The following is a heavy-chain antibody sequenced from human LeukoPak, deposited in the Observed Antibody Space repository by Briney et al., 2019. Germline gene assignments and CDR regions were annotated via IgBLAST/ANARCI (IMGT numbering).Heavy chain of an antibody. V-gene: IGHV1-18*01. CDR1: GYTFTSYG. J-gene: IGHJ4*02. CDR2: ISAHNGNT. D-gene: IGHD3-9*01. Sequence: ASVKVSCKASGYTFTSYGISWVRQAPGQGLEWMGWISAHNGNTNYAQKLQGRVTMTTDTSTSTAYMELRSLRSDDTAVYYCARVGNDYDILTGYYDLDYWGQGTLVTVSS. CDR3: ARVGNDYDILTGYYDLDY.